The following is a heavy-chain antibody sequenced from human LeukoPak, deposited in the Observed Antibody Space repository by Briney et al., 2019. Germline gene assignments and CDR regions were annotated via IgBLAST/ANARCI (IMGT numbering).Heavy chain of an antibody. Sequence: GASVKVFCKASGYTFTSYGISWVRQAPGQGLEWMGWISAYNGNTNYAQKLQGRVTMTTDTSTSTAYMELRSLRSDDTAVYYCARVEGITFGGVIVMGDYWGQGTLVTVSS. CDR1: GYTFTSYG. CDR3: ARVEGITFGGVIVMGDY. CDR2: ISAYNGNT. V-gene: IGHV1-18*01. J-gene: IGHJ4*02. D-gene: IGHD3-16*02.